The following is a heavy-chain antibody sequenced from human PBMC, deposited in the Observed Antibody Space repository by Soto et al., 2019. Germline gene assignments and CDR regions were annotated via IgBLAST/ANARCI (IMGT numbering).Heavy chain of an antibody. V-gene: IGHV3-11*01. CDR3: ASHYDMWSGYLSPVDY. J-gene: IGHJ4*02. D-gene: IGHD3-3*01. Sequence: QVQLVESGGDLVKPGGSLRLSCAASGYTFSDYYMSWIRQAPGKGLEWISYIDTSGTKIYYADSVKGRFTITRDNAKXSLYLEMNSLRDEDTAVYYCASHYDMWSGYLSPVDYWGQGTLVTVSS. CDR1: GYTFSDYY. CDR2: IDTSGTKI.